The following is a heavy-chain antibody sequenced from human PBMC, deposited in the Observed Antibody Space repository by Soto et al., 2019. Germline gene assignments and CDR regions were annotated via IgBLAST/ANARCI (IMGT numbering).Heavy chain of an antibody. Sequence: ASVKVSCKASGHTFASYDRNWVRQATGQGLEWMGWMNPNSGYTVYAQKFQGRVTMTWNTSVSTAYVELSSLRSEDTAVYFCARVPGTHFDSWGQGTLVTVSS. D-gene: IGHD6-13*01. CDR1: GHTFASYD. V-gene: IGHV1-8*01. CDR2: MNPNSGYT. J-gene: IGHJ4*02. CDR3: ARVPGTHFDS.